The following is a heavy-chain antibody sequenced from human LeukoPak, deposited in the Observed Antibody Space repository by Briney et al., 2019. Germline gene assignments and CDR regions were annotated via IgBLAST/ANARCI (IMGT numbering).Heavy chain of an antibody. CDR3: ASEEYYYGSSGQALDN. V-gene: IGHV4-39*07. D-gene: IGHD3-22*01. J-gene: IGHJ4*02. Sequence: SETLSLTCSVSGGSISSSSYYWGWLRQPPGKGLEWIGTIHYSGSTYYNLSLKSRVTISVDTSKNQFSLKLSSVTAADTAVYYCASEEYYYGSSGQALDNWGQGALVTVSS. CDR2: IHYSGST. CDR1: GGSISSSSYY.